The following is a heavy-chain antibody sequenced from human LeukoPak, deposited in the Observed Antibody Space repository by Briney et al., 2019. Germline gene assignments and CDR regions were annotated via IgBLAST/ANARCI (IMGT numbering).Heavy chain of an antibody. D-gene: IGHD3-16*01. J-gene: IGHJ3*01. V-gene: IGHV3-30*04. CDR2: ISDDGNFK. CDR1: GFTFSSYA. CDR3: AREVRLPHNDALIHRRALDV. Sequence: GGSLRLSCAASGFTFSSYAMHWVRQAPGKGLEWLAIISDDGNFKYYGDPVKGRFTISRDNTKKTLYLQMNRLRPEDSAVFYCAREVRLPHNDALIHRRALDVWGQGTMVTVSS.